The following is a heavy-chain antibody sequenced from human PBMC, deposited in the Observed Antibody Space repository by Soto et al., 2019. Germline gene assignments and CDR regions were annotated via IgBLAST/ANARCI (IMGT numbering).Heavy chain of an antibody. CDR3: ARATYPRTYSGYYYGMDV. V-gene: IGHV1-3*01. CDR2: INAGNGNT. J-gene: IGHJ6*02. Sequence: ASVKVSCKASGYTFTSYAMHWVRRAPGQRLEWMGWINAGNGNTKYSQKFQGRVTITRDTSASTAYMELSSLRSEDTAVYYCARATYPRTYSGYYYGMDVWGQGTTVTVSS. CDR1: GYTFTSYA. D-gene: IGHD1-26*01.